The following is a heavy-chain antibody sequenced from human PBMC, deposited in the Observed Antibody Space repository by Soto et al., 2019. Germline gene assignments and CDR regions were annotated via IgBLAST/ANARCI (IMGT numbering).Heavy chain of an antibody. CDR2: IYYSGST. V-gene: IGHV4-59*01. J-gene: IGHJ6*02. Sequence: SETLSLTCTVSGGSISSYYWSWIRQPPGKGLEWIGYIYYSGSTNYNPSLKSRVTISVDTSKNQFSLKLSSVTAADTAVYYCARALPAGMDVWGQGTTVTVSS. CDR3: ARALPAGMDV. CDR1: GGSISSYY.